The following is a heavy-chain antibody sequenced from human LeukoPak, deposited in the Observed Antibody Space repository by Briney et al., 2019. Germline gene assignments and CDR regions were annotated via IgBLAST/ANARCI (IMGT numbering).Heavy chain of an antibody. Sequence: GGSLRLSCAASGFTFSSYEMNWVRQAPGKGLEWVSYISSSGSTIYYADSVKGRFTISRDNAKNSLYLQMNSLRAEDTAVYYCAREPYSSNVLGNYYYYMDVWGKGTTVTVSS. J-gene: IGHJ6*03. CDR2: ISSSGSTI. D-gene: IGHD6-13*01. V-gene: IGHV3-48*03. CDR1: GFTFSSYE. CDR3: AREPYSSNVLGNYYYYMDV.